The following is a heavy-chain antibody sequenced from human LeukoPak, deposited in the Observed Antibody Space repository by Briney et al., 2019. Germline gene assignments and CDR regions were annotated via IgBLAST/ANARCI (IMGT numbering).Heavy chain of an antibody. V-gene: IGHV1-46*01. CDR3: ARERYGSGRRLRMDV. D-gene: IGHD3-10*01. J-gene: IGHJ6*02. CDR1: GYTFINYY. CDR2: INPSGGST. Sequence: ASVKVSCKASGYTFINYYMHWVRQAPGQGLEWMGMINPSGGSTTYAQEIQGRVTLTRDTSTSTVYMELSSLRFEDTSVYYCARERYGSGRRLRMDVWGQGTTVTVSS.